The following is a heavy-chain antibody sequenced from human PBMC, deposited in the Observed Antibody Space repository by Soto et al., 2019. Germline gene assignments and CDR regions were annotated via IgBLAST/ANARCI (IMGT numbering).Heavy chain of an antibody. CDR2: IYYSGST. V-gene: IGHV4-59*01. J-gene: IGHJ5*02. CDR1: GGSISSYY. CDR3: ARAKYSSSVWFDP. Sequence: PSETLSLTCTVSGGSISSYYWSWIRQPPGKGLEWIGYIYYSGSTNYNPSLKSRVTISVDTSKNQFSLKLSSVTAADTAVYYCARAKYSSSVWFDPWGQGTLVTVPS. D-gene: IGHD6-6*01.